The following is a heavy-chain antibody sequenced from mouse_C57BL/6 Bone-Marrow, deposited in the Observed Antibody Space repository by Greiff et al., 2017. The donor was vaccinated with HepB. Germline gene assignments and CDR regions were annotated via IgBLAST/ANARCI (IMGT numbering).Heavy chain of an antibody. CDR3: ARRTVVPFAY. D-gene: IGHD1-1*01. V-gene: IGHV5-17*01. J-gene: IGHJ3*01. CDR1: GFTFSDYG. CDR2: ISSGSSNI. Sequence: EVQLVEPGGGLVKPGGSLKLSCAASGFTFSDYGMHWVRQAPEKGLEWVAYISSGSSNIYYADTVKGRFTISRDNAKNTLFLQMTSLRDEDTAMYDCARRTVVPFAYWGQGTLVTVSA.